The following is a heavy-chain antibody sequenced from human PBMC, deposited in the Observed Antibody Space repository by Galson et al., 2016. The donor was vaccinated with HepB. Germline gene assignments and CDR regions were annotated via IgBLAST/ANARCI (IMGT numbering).Heavy chain of an antibody. CDR1: GFTLSRYA. D-gene: IGHD1-26*01. V-gene: IGHV3-23*01. J-gene: IGHJ4*02. CDR3: AKVGFSDLDY. Sequence: SLRLSCAASGFTLSRYAMSWVRKSPGEGLEWVSSISSSGEHISYADSVKGRFTISRDNSKNTVSLLMSSLRADYTAIYYCAKVGFSDLDYGGQGTLVTVSS. CDR2: ISSSGEHI.